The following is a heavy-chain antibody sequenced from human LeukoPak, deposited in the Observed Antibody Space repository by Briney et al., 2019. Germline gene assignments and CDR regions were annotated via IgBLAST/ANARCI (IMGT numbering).Heavy chain of an antibody. CDR3: ITEGDSSGHTPFDY. V-gene: IGHV3-15*01. J-gene: IGHJ4*02. Sequence: GGSLRLSCAASGFTFNNAWPTWVRQAPGKGLEWVGRIKSKVDGATTQYAAPVKGRFSISRDDSKDTLYLQMDSLKTEDTAIYYCITEGDSSGHTPFDYWGQGTLVTVSS. CDR1: GFTFNNAW. D-gene: IGHD3-22*01. CDR2: IKSKVDGATT.